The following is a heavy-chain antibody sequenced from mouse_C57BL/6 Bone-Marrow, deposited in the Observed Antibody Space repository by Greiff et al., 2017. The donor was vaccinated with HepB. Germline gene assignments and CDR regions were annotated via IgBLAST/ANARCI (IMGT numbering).Heavy chain of an antibody. CDR1: GFTFSDYG. V-gene: IGHV5-17*01. D-gene: IGHD1-1*01. J-gene: IGHJ3*01. Sequence: EVKLMESGGGLVKPGGSLKLSCAASGFTFSDYGMHWVRQAPEKGLEWVAYISSGSSTIDYADTVKGRFTISRDNAKNTLFLQMTSLGSEDTAMYYCAMRGGSSPWFAYWGQGNLVTVSA. CDR2: ISSGSSTI. CDR3: AMRGGSSPWFAY.